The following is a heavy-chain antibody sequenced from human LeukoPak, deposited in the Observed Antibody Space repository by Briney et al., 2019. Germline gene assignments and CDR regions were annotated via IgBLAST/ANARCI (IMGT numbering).Heavy chain of an antibody. CDR2: INSDGSSI. J-gene: IGHJ4*02. CDR3: ARETSTGKYPQNVPDY. D-gene: IGHD2-8*02. V-gene: IGHV3-74*01. Sequence: TGGSLRLSCAASGFAFGSHWMHWVRQAPGRGLVWVSRINSDGSSIAYADSVQGRFTISRDNAKNTLYLQVSSLSVEDTAVYYCARETSTGKYPQNVPDYWGQGTLVTVSS. CDR1: GFAFGSHW.